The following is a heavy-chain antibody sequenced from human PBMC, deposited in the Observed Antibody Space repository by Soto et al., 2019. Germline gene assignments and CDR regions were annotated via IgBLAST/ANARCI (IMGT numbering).Heavy chain of an antibody. V-gene: IGHV1-2*02. Sequence: ASVKVSCKASGYTFTGYYMHWVRQAPGQGLEWMGWINPNSGGTNYAQKFQGRVTMTRDTSISTAYMELSRLRSDDTAVYYCARGLAGRGYSYGYDYWGQGTLVTVPQ. CDR2: INPNSGGT. D-gene: IGHD5-18*01. J-gene: IGHJ4*02. CDR3: ARGLAGRGYSYGYDY. CDR1: GYTFTGYY.